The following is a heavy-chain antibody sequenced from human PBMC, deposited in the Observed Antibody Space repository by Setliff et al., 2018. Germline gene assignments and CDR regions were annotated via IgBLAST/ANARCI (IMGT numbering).Heavy chain of an antibody. CDR1: GDSIGRGGFH. CDR2: IDTSGRT. J-gene: IGHJ1*01. V-gene: IGHV4-61*02. D-gene: IGHD3-10*01. CDR3: ARVDFTMIQGVLGL. Sequence: SETLSLTCTVSGDSIGRGGFHWSWVRQPAGKGLEWIGRIDTSGRTQYNLALKSRVTISIDMSKNQFPMKLTSVTAADTAVYYCARVDFTMIQGVLGLWGQGTLVTVSS.